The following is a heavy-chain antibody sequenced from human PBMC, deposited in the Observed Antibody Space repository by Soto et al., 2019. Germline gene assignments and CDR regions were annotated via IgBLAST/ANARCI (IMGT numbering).Heavy chain of an antibody. J-gene: IGHJ4*02. CDR3: ARDYSSSLGYFDY. D-gene: IGHD6-13*01. CDR1: GFTFSNYA. V-gene: IGHV3-23*01. CDR2: ISGSGGST. Sequence: GGSLRLSCAASGFTFSNYAVTWVRQAPGKGLEWVSTISGSGGSTYYADSVKGRFTISRDNSKNSLYLQMNSLRAEDTAVYYCARDYSSSLGYFDYWGQGTLVTVSS.